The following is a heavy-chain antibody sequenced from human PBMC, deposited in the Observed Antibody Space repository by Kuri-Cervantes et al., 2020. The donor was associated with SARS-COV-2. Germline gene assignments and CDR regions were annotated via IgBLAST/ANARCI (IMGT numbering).Heavy chain of an antibody. Sequence: GESLKISCVASGSTFSSNSMNWVRQAPGKGLEWVSYISGSGFSIYYADSLKGRFTISRDNAKNSLYLQMNSLTAEDTAVYYCARGGRYYFDYWGQGSLVTVSS. V-gene: IGHV3-48*01. CDR2: ISGSGFSI. D-gene: IGHD1-26*01. CDR3: ARGGRYYFDY. J-gene: IGHJ4*02. CDR1: GSTFSSNS.